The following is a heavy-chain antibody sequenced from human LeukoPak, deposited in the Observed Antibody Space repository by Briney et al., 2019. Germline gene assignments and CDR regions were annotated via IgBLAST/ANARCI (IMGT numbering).Heavy chain of an antibody. Sequence: ASVKVSCKASGYTFTDYYLHWVRQAPGQGLEWMGWINPNSGGTNYARTFQGRVTMTRDTSITTAYLELSRLRSDDTAVYYCARIGYNHYFDYWGQGTLVTVSS. V-gene: IGHV1-2*02. J-gene: IGHJ4*02. D-gene: IGHD1-14*01. CDR1: GYTFTDYY. CDR2: INPNSGGT. CDR3: ARIGYNHYFDY.